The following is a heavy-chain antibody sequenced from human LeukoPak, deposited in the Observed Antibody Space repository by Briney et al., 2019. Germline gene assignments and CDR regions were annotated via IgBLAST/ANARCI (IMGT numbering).Heavy chain of an antibody. CDR1: GYTFTSYG. Sequence: GASVKVSCKASGYTFTSYGISWVRQAPGQGLEWMGWVSAYADDTNYVQKFRGRITMTTDTSTSTAYMELRSLRSDDTAVYYCARDCTGCLGFDYWGQGTLVTVSS. CDR3: ARDCTGCLGFDY. D-gene: IGHD2-8*01. V-gene: IGHV1-18*01. J-gene: IGHJ4*02. CDR2: VSAYADDT.